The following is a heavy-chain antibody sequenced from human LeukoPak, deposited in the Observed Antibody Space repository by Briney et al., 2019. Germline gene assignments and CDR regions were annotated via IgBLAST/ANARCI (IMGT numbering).Heavy chain of an antibody. CDR2: IYYSGST. D-gene: IGHD3-22*01. CDR1: GGSVSSYY. J-gene: IGHJ3*01. CDR3: ARCGVVATYVFDL. V-gene: IGHV4-59*02. Sequence: SETLSLTCTVSGGSVSSYYWSWIRQPPGKGLEWIGYIYYSGSTNNNPSLKSRVTISVDTSKNQFSLKLSSVTAADTAVYYCARCGVVATYVFDLWGQGTMVTVSS.